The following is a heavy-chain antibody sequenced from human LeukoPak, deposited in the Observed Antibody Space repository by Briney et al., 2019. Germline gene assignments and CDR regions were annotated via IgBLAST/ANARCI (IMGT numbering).Heavy chain of an antibody. CDR2: INHSGST. CDR3: ARGRNYVSGMDV. D-gene: IGHD3-16*01. CDR1: GGSFSGCY. J-gene: IGHJ6*02. V-gene: IGHV4-34*01. Sequence: SETLSLTCAVYGGSFSGCYWSWIRQPPGKGLEWIGEINHSGSTNYNPSLKSRVTISVDTSKNQFSLKLSSVTAADTAVYYCARGRNYVSGMDVWGQGTTVTVSS.